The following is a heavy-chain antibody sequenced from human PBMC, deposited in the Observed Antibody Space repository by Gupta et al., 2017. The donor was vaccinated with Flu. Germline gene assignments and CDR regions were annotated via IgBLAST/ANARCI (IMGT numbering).Heavy chain of an antibody. CDR2: IVVGSGNT. V-gene: IGHV1-58*01. CDR3: AAALVGCSGNNCYPP. Sequence: RSAVQWVRQARGQRLEWIGWIVVGSGNTNYAHKFQERVTISSDMSTGTAYMELSSLRSDDTAVYYCAAALVGCSGNNCYPPWGQGTLVTVTS. J-gene: IGHJ5*02. D-gene: IGHD2-2*01. CDR1: RSA.